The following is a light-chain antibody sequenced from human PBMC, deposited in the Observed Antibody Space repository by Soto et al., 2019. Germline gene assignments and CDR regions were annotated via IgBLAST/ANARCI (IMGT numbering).Light chain of an antibody. CDR1: NIGSKS. CDR2: YDS. V-gene: IGLV3-21*04. Sequence: SYELTQPPSVSVAPGKTARITCGGNNIGSKSVHWYQQKPGQAPVLVIYYDSDRPSGIPERFSGSNSGNTATLTISRVEAGDEADDYCQVWDSSSDPLYVFGTGTKVTVL. J-gene: IGLJ1*01. CDR3: QVWDSSSDPLYV.